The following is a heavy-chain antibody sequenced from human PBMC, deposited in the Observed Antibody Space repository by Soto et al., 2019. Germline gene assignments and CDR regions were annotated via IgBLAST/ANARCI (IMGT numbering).Heavy chain of an antibody. CDR3: ARDAGTYRYYFDY. CDR2: IYHSGNT. J-gene: IGHJ4*02. Sequence: SETLSLTCAVSGYSIRDGYFWAWIRQPPGEGLEWIGTIYHSGNTFYNPSLRGRVTMSLDTSNNHYSLSLRSLTAADTAVYYCARDAGTYRYYFDYWGKGTLVTVSS. V-gene: IGHV4-38-2*02. CDR1: GYSIRDGYF.